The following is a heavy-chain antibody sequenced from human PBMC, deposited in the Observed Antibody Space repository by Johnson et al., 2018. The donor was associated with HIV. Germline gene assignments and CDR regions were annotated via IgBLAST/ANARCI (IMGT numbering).Heavy chain of an antibody. CDR2: IKEDGSYT. Sequence: VQLVESGGGVVQPGRSLRLSCAASGFTFSSYAMHWVRQAPGKGLEWVAEIKEDGSYTYYVDSVKGRFTISRDNAQNSLYLQMNSLRAEDTGMYYCARGSLLRYVGWLLTVANVPEGPTDAFDIWGQGTLVTVSS. CDR1: GFTFSSYA. D-gene: IGHD3-9*01. J-gene: IGHJ3*02. V-gene: IGHV3-7*03. CDR3: ARGSLLRYVGWLLTVANVPEGPTDAFDI.